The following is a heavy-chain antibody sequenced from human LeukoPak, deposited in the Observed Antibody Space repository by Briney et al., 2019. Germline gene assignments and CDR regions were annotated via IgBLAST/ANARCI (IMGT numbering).Heavy chain of an antibody. CDR3: ARGAVAGFDY. CDR1: GGSFSGYY. CDR2: INHSGST. J-gene: IGHJ4*02. D-gene: IGHD6-19*01. Sequence: SETLSLTCAVYGGSFSGYYWSWIRQPPGKGLEWIGEINHSGSTNYNPSLKSRVTISVDTSKNQFSLKLSSATAADTAVYYCARGAVAGFDYWGQGTLVTVSS. V-gene: IGHV4-34*01.